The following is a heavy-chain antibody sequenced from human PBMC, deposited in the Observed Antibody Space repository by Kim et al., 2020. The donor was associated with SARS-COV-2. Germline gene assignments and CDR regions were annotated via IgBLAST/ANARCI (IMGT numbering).Heavy chain of an antibody. J-gene: IGHJ4*02. D-gene: IGHD1-7*01. CDR3: ARENVRITGTSVDY. CDR2: INPNSGGT. CDR1: GYTFTGYY. V-gene: IGHV1-2*02. Sequence: ASVKVSCKASGYTFTGYYMHWVRQAPGQGLEWMGWINPNSGGTNYAQKFQGRVTMTRDTSISTAYMELSRLRSDDTAVYYCARENVRITGTSVDYWGQGTLVTVSS.